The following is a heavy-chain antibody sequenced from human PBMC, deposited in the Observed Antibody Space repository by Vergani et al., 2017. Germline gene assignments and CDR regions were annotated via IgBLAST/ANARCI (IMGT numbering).Heavy chain of an antibody. J-gene: IGHJ4*02. CDR3: AAKVLWFGEPSDY. Sequence: EVQLVESGGGLIQPGGSLRLSCAASGFTVSSNYMSWVRQAPGKGLEWVSVIYSGGSTYYADSGKGRCTISRDNSKNTLYLQMNSLRAEDTAGYYCAAKVLWFGEPSDYWGQGTLVTVSS. CDR1: GFTVSSNY. CDR2: IYSGGST. V-gene: IGHV3-53*01. D-gene: IGHD3-10*01.